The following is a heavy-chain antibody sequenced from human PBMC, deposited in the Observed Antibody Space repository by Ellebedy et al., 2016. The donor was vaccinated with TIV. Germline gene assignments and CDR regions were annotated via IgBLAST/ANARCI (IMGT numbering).Heavy chain of an antibody. D-gene: IGHD4-17*01. V-gene: IGHV3-33*01. CDR3: GRSTTVTNEVFEY. CDR2: IWYDGSNI. Sequence: PGGSLRLSCAASGFTFSCCGMHWVRQAPGRGLEWVAIIWYDGSNIYYADSVKGRFTISRDNSKNTLYLQMNSLRVEDTALYYCGRSTTVTNEVFEYWGQGTLITVSS. CDR1: GFTFSCCG. J-gene: IGHJ4*02.